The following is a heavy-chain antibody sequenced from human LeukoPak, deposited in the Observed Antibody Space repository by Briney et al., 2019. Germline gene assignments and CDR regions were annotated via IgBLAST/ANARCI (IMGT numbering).Heavy chain of an antibody. CDR1: GGTFSSYA. CDR2: IIPIFGTA. D-gene: IGHD2-15*01. V-gene: IGHV1-69*06. Sequence: SVKVSCKASGGTFSSYAISWVRQAPGQGLEWMGGIIPIFGTANYAQKFQGRITITADKSTSTAYMELSSLRSEDTAVYYCARSKGYCSGGSCYSGGAFDIWGQGTMVTVSS. CDR3: ARSKGYCSGGSCYSGGAFDI. J-gene: IGHJ3*02.